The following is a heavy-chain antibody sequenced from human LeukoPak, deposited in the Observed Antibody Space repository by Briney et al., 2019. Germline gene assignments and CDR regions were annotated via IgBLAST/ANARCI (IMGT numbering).Heavy chain of an antibody. Sequence: GGSLRLSCAASGFTFSNYWMSWVRQAPGKGLEGVANIKHDGSEKYYVDSVKGRFTISRDNAKNSLCLQMNSLRAEDTAVYYCARGGSNYRYWGQGTLVTVPS. V-gene: IGHV3-7*01. CDR3: ARGGSNYRY. CDR1: GFTFSNYW. D-gene: IGHD1-26*01. CDR2: IKHDGSEK. J-gene: IGHJ4*02.